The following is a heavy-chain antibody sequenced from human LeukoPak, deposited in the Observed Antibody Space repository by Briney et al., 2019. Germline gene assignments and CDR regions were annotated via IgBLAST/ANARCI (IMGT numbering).Heavy chain of an antibody. CDR1: GGTFSSYA. V-gene: IGHV1-69*13. Sequence: SVKVSCKASGGTFSSYAISWVRQAPGQGLEWMGGIIPIFGTANYAQKFQGRVTITADESTSTAYMELSSLRSEDTAVYYCARLFGVPAAEEGLFDYWGQGTLVTVSS. D-gene: IGHD2-2*01. CDR3: ARLFGVPAAEEGLFDY. CDR2: IIPIFGTA. J-gene: IGHJ4*02.